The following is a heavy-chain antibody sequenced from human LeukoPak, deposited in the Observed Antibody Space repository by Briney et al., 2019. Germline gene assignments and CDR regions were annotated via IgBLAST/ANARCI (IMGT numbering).Heavy chain of an antibody. CDR1: GFTFSSYA. V-gene: IGHV3-23*01. CDR2: ISGSGGST. CDR3: ANGVQGVSHFDY. D-gene: IGHD3-10*01. J-gene: IGHJ4*02. Sequence: GGSLRLSFAASGFTFSSYAMSWVRQAPGKGLEWVSAISGSGGSTYYADSVKGRFTISRDNSKNTLYLQMNSLRAEDTAVYYCANGVQGVSHFDYWGQGTLVTVSS.